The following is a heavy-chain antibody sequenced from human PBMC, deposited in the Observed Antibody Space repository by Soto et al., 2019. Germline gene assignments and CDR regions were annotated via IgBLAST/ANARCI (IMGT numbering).Heavy chain of an antibody. CDR2: IYYSGST. CDR1: GGSISSYY. J-gene: IGHJ6*03. CDR3: ARAVTMVRGVIITSFYYYYYMDV. D-gene: IGHD3-10*01. Sequence: SETLSLTCTVSGGSISSYYWSWIRQPPGKGLEWIGYIYYSGSTNYNPSLKSRATISVDTSKNQFSLKLSSVTAADTAVYYCARAVTMVRGVIITSFYYYYYMDVWGKGTTVTVSS. V-gene: IGHV4-59*01.